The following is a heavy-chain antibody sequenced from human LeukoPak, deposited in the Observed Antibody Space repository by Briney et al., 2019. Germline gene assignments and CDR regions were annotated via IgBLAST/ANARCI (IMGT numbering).Heavy chain of an antibody. D-gene: IGHD3-3*01. Sequence: SVKVSCKASGGTLSSYAISWVRQAPGQGLEWMGRIIPIFGTANYAQKFQGRVTITTDESTSTAYMELSSLRSEDTAVYYCAREPYDFWRAMMGYFDYWGQGTLVTVSS. CDR2: IIPIFGTA. CDR3: AREPYDFWRAMMGYFDY. J-gene: IGHJ4*02. V-gene: IGHV1-69*05. CDR1: GGTLSSYA.